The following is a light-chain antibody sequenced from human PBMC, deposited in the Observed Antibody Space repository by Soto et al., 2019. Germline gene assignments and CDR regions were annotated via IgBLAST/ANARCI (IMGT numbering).Light chain of an antibody. Sequence: EVVLTQYPGAQSLSPGERAALCCRASQSVPSSYLAWYQQRPGQAPRLLIYGASNRATGIPDRFSGSGSGTDFTLTINRLEPEDFAVYYCQQYDTRAFGGGTKVDI. CDR2: GAS. V-gene: IGKV3-20*01. CDR3: QQYDTRA. J-gene: IGKJ4*01. CDR1: QSVPSSY.